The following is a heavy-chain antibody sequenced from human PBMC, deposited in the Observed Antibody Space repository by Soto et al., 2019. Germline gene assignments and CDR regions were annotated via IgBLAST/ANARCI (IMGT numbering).Heavy chain of an antibody. Sequence: VQLVESGGGLVLPVGSLRLSCAASGFTFSRYWMHWVRQAPGKGLVWVSHISSYGSDTHYADSVKCRFTISRESATNTSDLQLSIRGADDTAVYYFASSYAHAQGSHWYGTDDWGHGTRVPGSS. V-gene: IGHV3-74*01. J-gene: IGHJ6*02. CDR1: GFTFSRYW. D-gene: IGHD6-13*01. CDR2: ISSYGSDT. CDR3: ASSYAHAQGSHWYGTDD.